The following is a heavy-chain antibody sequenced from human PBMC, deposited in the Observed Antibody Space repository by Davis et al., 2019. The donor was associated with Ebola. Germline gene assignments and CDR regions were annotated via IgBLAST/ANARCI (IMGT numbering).Heavy chain of an antibody. CDR1: GFTFSSYA. J-gene: IGHJ3*02. D-gene: IGHD3-16*01. CDR2: ISGSGGST. CDR3: ARPGSEGGPSAFDI. V-gene: IGHV3-23*01. Sequence: GESLKISCAASGFTFSSYAMSWVRQAPGKGLEWVSDISGSGGSTYYADSVKGRFTISRDNSKNTLYLQMNSLRAEDTAVYYCARPGSEGGPSAFDIWGQGTMVTVSS.